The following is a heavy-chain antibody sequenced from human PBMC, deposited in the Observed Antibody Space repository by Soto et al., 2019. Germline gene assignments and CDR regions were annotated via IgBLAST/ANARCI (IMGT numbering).Heavy chain of an antibody. V-gene: IGHV4-30-2*01. CDR2: IYHSGST. J-gene: IGHJ4*02. CDR3: ARADSTSRFYFDY. CDR1: GGSISSGGYS. D-gene: IGHD4-4*01. Sequence: TLSLTCAVSGGSISSGGYSWSWIRQPPGKGLEWIGYIYHSGSTYYNPSLKSRVTISVDRSKNQFSLKLSSVTAADTAVYYCARADSTSRFYFDYWGQGTLVTVSS.